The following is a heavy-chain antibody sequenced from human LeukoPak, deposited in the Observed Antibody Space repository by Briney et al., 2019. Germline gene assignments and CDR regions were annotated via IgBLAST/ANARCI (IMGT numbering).Heavy chain of an antibody. J-gene: IGHJ4*02. CDR3: ASYSYGNFDY. CDR1: GGSFSGYY. D-gene: IGHD5-18*01. CDR2: INHSRRT. V-gene: IGHV4-34*01. Sequence: SETLSLTCAVYGGSFSGYYWSWIRQPPGKGLEWIGEINHSRRTHYNPSLKSRVTISVDTSKNQFSLKLSSVTAADTAVYYCASYSYGNFDYWGQGTLVTVSS.